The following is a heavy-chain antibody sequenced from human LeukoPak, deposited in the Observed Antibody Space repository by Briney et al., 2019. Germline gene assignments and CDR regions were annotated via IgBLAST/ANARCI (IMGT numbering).Heavy chain of an antibody. D-gene: IGHD1-20*01. J-gene: IGHJ5*02. Sequence: SETLSLTCAVYGGSFSGYYWSWIRQPPGKGLEWIGEINHSGSTNYNPSLKSRVTISVDTSKNQFSLKLSSVTAADTAVYYCARGRKLGGITGIRSVGHWFDPWGQGTLVTVSS. V-gene: IGHV4-34*01. CDR3: ARGRKLGGITGIRSVGHWFDP. CDR1: GGSFSGYY. CDR2: INHSGST.